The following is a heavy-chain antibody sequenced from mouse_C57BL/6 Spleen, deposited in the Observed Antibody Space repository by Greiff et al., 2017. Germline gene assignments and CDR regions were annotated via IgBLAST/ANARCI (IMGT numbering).Heavy chain of an antibody. CDR2: FYPGSGSI. Sequence: QVQLKESGAELVKPGASVKLSCKASGYTFTEYTIHWVKQRSGQGLEWIGWFYPGSGSIKYNEKFKDKATLTADKSSSTVYMELSRLTSEDSAVYFCARHAHYYGSVYYAMDYWGQGTSVTVSS. CDR1: GYTFTEYT. CDR3: ARHAHYYGSVYYAMDY. V-gene: IGHV1-62-2*01. J-gene: IGHJ4*01. D-gene: IGHD1-1*01.